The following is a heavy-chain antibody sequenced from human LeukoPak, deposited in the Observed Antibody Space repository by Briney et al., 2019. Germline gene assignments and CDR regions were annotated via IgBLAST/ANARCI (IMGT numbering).Heavy chain of an antibody. Sequence: GGSLRLSCTASGFTLGDYAMSWVRQAPGKGLEWVGFIRSKAYGGTTEYAASVKGRFTISRDDSKSIAYLQMNSLKTEDTAVYYCTREGTDYDFWSGLDYCYMDVWGKGTTVTVSS. D-gene: IGHD3-3*01. CDR2: IRSKAYGGTT. CDR1: GFTLGDYA. CDR3: TREGTDYDFWSGLDYCYMDV. V-gene: IGHV3-49*04. J-gene: IGHJ6*03.